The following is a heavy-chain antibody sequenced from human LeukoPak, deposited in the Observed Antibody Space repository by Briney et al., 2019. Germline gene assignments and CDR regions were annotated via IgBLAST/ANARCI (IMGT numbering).Heavy chain of an antibody. J-gene: IGHJ3*02. CDR2: IWHDGSEN. D-gene: IGHD1-26*01. CDR3: ANTRGAFDI. Sequence: PGGSLRLSCVASGLTFRKYGMHWVRQAPGKGLEWVAFIWHDGSENYYADSVKGRFTISRDNSKNTLYLQMNSLRAEDTAVYYCANTRGAFDIWGQGTMVTVSS. CDR1: GLTFRKYG. V-gene: IGHV3-30*02.